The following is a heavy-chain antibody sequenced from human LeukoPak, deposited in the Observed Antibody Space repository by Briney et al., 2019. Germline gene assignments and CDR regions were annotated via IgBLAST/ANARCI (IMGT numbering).Heavy chain of an antibody. V-gene: IGHV3-11*06. CDR3: ARDRSYYDILTGYYTTPDAFDI. CDR1: GFTFSDYY. D-gene: IGHD3-9*01. Sequence: GGSLRLSCAASGFTFSDYYMSWIRQAPGKGLEWVSYISSSNRYTNYADSVKGRFTISRDNAKNSLYLQMNSLRDEDTAVYYCARDRSYYDILTGYYTTPDAFDIWGQGTMVTVPS. CDR2: ISSSNRYT. J-gene: IGHJ3*02.